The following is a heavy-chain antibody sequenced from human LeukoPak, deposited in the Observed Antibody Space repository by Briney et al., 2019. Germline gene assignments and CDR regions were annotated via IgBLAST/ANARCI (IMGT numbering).Heavy chain of an antibody. J-gene: IGHJ5*02. CDR3: ARQTGAIRWFDP. Sequence: SETLSLSCTVSGGSISSSSYYWGWLRPPPGKGLEWIGSINYSGSTYYNPSLKRRATISVDTSKNQFSLKLSSVTAADTAVYYCARQTGAIRWFDPWGQGTLVTVSS. CDR1: GGSISSSSYY. CDR2: INYSGST. D-gene: IGHD2-8*02. V-gene: IGHV4-39*01.